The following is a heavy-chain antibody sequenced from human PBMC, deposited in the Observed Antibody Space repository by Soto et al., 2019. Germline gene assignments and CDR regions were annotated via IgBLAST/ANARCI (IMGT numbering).Heavy chain of an antibody. Sequence: QVPLVQSGAEVKQPGASVKVSCKAPGYSFTSYGISWVRQAPGQGVEWMGWISAYNGNTNYAQKLQGRVTMTTDTSTSTAYMELRSLRSDDTAVYYCARDGPRVAAAGNIDYWGQGTLVTVSS. CDR1: GYSFTSYG. CDR3: ARDGPRVAAAGNIDY. J-gene: IGHJ4*02. V-gene: IGHV1-18*01. D-gene: IGHD6-13*01. CDR2: ISAYNGNT.